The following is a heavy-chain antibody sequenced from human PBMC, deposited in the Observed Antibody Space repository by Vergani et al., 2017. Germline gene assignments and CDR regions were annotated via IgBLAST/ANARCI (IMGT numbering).Heavy chain of an antibody. CDR3: AREQGGSSDY. V-gene: IGHV4-39*07. D-gene: IGHD6-13*01. CDR1: GGSISSSSYY. Sequence: QLQLQESGPGLVKPSETLSLTCTVSGGSISSSSYYWGWIRQPPGKGLEWIGSIYYSGSTYYNPSLKSRVTISVDTSKNQVSLKLSYVTAADTAVYYCAREQGGSSDYWGQGTLVTVSS. J-gene: IGHJ4*02. CDR2: IYYSGST.